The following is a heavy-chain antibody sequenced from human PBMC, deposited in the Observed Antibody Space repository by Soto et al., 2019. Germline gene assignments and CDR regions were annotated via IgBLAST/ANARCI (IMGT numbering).Heavy chain of an antibody. CDR1: GGSVNNANYF. V-gene: IGHV4-31*03. J-gene: IGHJ6*02. CDR2: IYYSGST. CDR3: ARAADYGGSRGGMDV. D-gene: IGHD4-17*01. Sequence: QVRLEESGPGLVKPSETLSLICSVSGGSVNNANYFWNWIRHHPENGLEWIGYIYYSGSTRYNPSFMTRATLSIDTSKNQFSLRLNSVTVADTAVYFCARAADYGGSRGGMDVWGRGTTVTVSS.